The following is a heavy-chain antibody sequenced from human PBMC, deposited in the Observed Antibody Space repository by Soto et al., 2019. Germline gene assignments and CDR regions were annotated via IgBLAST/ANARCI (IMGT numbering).Heavy chain of an antibody. CDR3: ASPRVGLGRYDEKRYYFDY. Sequence: QVQLVQSGAEVKKPGSSVKVSCKASGGTFSSYAISWVRQAPGQGLEWMGGIIPIFGTANYAQKFQGRVTITADESTSTAYMERSSLRSEDTAVYYCASPRVGLGRYDEKRYYFDYWGQGTLVTVSS. CDR2: IIPIFGTA. CDR1: GGTFSSYA. D-gene: IGHD5-12*01. V-gene: IGHV1-69*01. J-gene: IGHJ4*02.